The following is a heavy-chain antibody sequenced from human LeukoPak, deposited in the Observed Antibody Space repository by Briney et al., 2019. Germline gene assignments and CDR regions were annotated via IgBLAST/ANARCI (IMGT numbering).Heavy chain of an antibody. Sequence: SETLSLTCAVFGGSFNAYYWTWVRQAPGKGLEWIGEIDHSGRTNYNPSLKSRVTISVDTSKNQFSLKVTSVTAADTAVYYCAREGCSWTNTGGDLDYWARGSLVTVSS. J-gene: IGHJ4*02. V-gene: IGHV4-34*01. CDR3: AREGCSWTNTGGDLDY. CDR2: IDHSGRT. CDR1: GGSFNAYY. D-gene: IGHD3-16*01.